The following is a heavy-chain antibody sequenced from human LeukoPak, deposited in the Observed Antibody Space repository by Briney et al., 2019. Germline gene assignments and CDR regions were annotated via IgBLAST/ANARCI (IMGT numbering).Heavy chain of an antibody. CDR3: ARRAVGNSYYHSMDV. D-gene: IGHD6-19*01. V-gene: IGHV1-2*02. CDR1: GYTFTGYY. J-gene: IGHJ6*03. CDR2: INPNSGGT. Sequence: ASVKVSCKASGYTFTGYYMRWVRQAPGQGLEWMGWINPNSGGTNYAQKFQGRVTMTRDTSISTAYMELSRLRSEDTAVYYCARRAVGNSYYHSMDVWGKGTTVTVSS.